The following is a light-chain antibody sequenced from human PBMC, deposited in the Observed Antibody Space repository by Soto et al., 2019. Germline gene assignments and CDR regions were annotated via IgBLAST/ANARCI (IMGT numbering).Light chain of an antibody. Sequence: QSVLTQPPSASGTPGQRVTISCSGSSSNIGSDTVNWFQQLPGTAPKLLIYSDNQRPSGVPDRFSGSKSGTSASLAISGLQSEDEADYYCAAWDDSLNRMLFCGGTKLTVL. J-gene: IGLJ3*02. CDR2: SDN. V-gene: IGLV1-44*01. CDR3: AAWDDSLNRML. CDR1: SSNIGSDT.